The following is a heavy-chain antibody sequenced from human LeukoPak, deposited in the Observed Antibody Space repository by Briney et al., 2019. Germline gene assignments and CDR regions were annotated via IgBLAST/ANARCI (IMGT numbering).Heavy chain of an antibody. CDR1: GGTFSSYA. Sequence: ASVKVPCKASGGTFSSYAISWVRQAPGQGLEWMGGIIPIFGTANYAQKFQGRVTITTDESTSTAYMELSSLRSEDTAVYYCARDERYCSGGSCTLFDYWGQGTLVTVSS. CDR2: IIPIFGTA. V-gene: IGHV1-69*05. CDR3: ARDERYCSGGSCTLFDY. D-gene: IGHD2-15*01. J-gene: IGHJ4*02.